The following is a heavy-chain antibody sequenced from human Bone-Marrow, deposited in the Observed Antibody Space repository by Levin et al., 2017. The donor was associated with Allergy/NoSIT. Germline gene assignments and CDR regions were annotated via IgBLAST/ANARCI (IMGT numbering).Heavy chain of an antibody. CDR2: INVKTGAT. Sequence: GESLKISCRASGYTFNAYYMHWVRQAPGQVPEWMGWINVKTGATNYAQKFQGRVGMTRDTSISTAYMDLIRLRSDDTAVYYCQRGDSFYWGQGTLVIVS. J-gene: IGHJ4*02. V-gene: IGHV1-2*02. D-gene: IGHD3-22*01. CDR3: QRGDSFY. CDR1: GYTFNAYY.